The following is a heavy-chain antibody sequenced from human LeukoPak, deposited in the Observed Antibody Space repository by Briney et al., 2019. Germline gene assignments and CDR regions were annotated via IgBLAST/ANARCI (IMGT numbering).Heavy chain of an antibody. J-gene: IGHJ6*02. CDR1: GFSFSNYG. CDR2: ISYDGKNI. Sequence: GGSLRLSCAASGFSFSNYGFHWVRQAPGKGLDWVSAISYDGKNIHYADSVKGRFTISRDNSRNTVYLQMNSLRVEDTAVYYCARDSPLYCSSTSCYYYYGMDVWGQGTTVTVSS. CDR3: ARDSPLYCSSTSCYYYYGMDV. D-gene: IGHD2-2*01. V-gene: IGHV3-33*01.